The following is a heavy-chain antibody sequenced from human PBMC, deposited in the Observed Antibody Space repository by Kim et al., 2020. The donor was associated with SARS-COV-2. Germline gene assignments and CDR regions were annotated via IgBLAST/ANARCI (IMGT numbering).Heavy chain of an antibody. V-gene: IGHV1-46*02. Sequence: ASVKVSCKASGYTFNNFYVHWVRQVPGQGLEWMATINPIVGNTGYAPKFQGRVTVTSDSSTSTVYMELRSLKPEDTAVYYCARDNSAGNPAVMWWFDPWGQGTLVIVSS. J-gene: IGHJ5*02. CDR1: GYTFNNFY. CDR2: INPIVGNT. CDR3: ARDNSAGNPAVMWWFDP. D-gene: IGHD2-2*01.